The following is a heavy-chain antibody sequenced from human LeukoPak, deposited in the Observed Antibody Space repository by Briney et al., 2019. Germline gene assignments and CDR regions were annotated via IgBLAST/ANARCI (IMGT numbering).Heavy chain of an antibody. CDR2: ISAYNGNT. CDR3: ARVGGRWLVLSYFDY. V-gene: IGHV1-18*01. Sequence: GASVKVSCKASGYTFTSYGISWVRQAPGQGLEWMGWISAYNGNTDYAQKLQGRVTMTTDTSTSTACMELRSLRSDDTAVYYCARVGGRWLVLSYFDYWGQGTLVTVSS. CDR1: GYTFTSYG. J-gene: IGHJ4*02. D-gene: IGHD6-19*01.